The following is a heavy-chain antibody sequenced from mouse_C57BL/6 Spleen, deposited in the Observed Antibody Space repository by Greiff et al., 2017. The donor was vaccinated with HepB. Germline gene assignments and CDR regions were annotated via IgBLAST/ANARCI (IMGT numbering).Heavy chain of an antibody. V-gene: IGHV1-64*01. CDR1: GYTFTSYW. J-gene: IGHJ2*01. Sequence: QLQQPGAELVKPGASVKLSCKASGYTFTSYWMHWVKQRPGQGLEWIGMIHPNSGSTNYNEKFKSKATLTVDKSSSTAYMRLSSLTSEDSAVYYCARSRYDGYPDYWGQGTTLTVSS. D-gene: IGHD2-3*01. CDR2: IHPNSGST. CDR3: ARSRYDGYPDY.